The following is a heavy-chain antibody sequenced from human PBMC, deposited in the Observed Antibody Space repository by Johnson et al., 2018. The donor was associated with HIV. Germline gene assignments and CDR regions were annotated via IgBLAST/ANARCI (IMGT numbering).Heavy chain of an antibody. J-gene: IGHJ3*02. V-gene: IGHV3-30-3*01. CDR3: AREGAAAGPTDAFDI. CDR1: GFTFSSYA. Sequence: QMQLVESGGGVVQPGRSLRLSCAASGFTFSSYAMHWVRQAPGKGLEWVAVISYDGSNKYYADSVKGRFTISRDNSKNTLYLQMNSLRAEDTAVYYCAREGAAAGPTDAFDIWGQVTMVTVSS. D-gene: IGHD6-13*01. CDR2: ISYDGSNK.